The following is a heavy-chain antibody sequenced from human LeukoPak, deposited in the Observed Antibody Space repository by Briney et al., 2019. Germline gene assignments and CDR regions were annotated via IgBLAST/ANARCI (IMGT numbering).Heavy chain of an antibody. D-gene: IGHD3-10*01. CDR3: AAEVTAGDKYYYGSGSYFGY. J-gene: IGHJ4*02. V-gene: IGHV1-2*02. CDR2: INPNSGGT. Sequence: ASVKVSCKASGYTFTGYYMHWVRQAPGQGLEWMGWINPNSGGTNYAQKFQGRVTMTRDTSISTAYMELSRLRSDDTAVYYCAAEVTAGDKYYYGSGSYFGYWGQGTLVTVSS. CDR1: GYTFTGYY.